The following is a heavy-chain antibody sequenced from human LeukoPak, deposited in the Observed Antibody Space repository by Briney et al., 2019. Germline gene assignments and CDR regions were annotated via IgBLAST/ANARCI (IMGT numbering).Heavy chain of an antibody. D-gene: IGHD5-12*01. Sequence: SETLSLTCTVSGGSISSSSYYWGWIRQPPGKGLEWIGEINHSGSTNYNPSLKSRVTISVDTSKNQFSLKLSSVTAADTAVYYCARAETRGYDYYFDYWGQGTLVTVSS. V-gene: IGHV4-39*07. CDR1: GGSISSSSYY. CDR2: INHSGST. CDR3: ARAETRGYDYYFDY. J-gene: IGHJ4*02.